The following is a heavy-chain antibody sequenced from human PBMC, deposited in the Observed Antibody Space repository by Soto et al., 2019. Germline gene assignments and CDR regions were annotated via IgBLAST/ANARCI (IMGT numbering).Heavy chain of an antibody. V-gene: IGHV3-23*01. J-gene: IGHJ4*02. CDR2: ISGSGVST. D-gene: IGHD3-22*01. CDR3: AKSAGRNVYYPIDY. CDR1: GFTFSSYA. Sequence: EGQLLESGGGLVQPGGSLRLSCAASGFTFSSYAMTWVRQAPGKGLEWVSSISGSGVSTYYADSVKGRFTISRDNSKNTLYLQMNSLRAEDTATYHCAKSAGRNVYYPIDYWGQGTLVTVSS.